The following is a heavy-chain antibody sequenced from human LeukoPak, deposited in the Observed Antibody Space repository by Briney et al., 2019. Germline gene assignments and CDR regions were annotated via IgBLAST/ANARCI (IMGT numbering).Heavy chain of an antibody. CDR1: GGSISSTNW. V-gene: IGHV4-4*02. Sequence: PSETLSLTCGVSGGSISSTNWWSWVRQPPGQGLEWIGEISLTGETNYNPSLNGRVTMSLDESRNQLSLDLTSVTAADTAIYYCARERQLFVPDVWGPGITVTVSS. CDR2: ISLTGET. J-gene: IGHJ6*02. D-gene: IGHD1-1*01. CDR3: ARERQLFVPDV.